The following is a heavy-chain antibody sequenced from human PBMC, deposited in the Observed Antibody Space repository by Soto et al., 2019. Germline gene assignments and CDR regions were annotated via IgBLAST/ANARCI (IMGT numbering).Heavy chain of an antibody. J-gene: IGHJ4*02. Sequence: EVQVVESGGGLVRPGGSLTLSCLVSGSTIDDYAMHWVRQAPGKGLEWVSGIFWVGGGKGYADSVKGRFIISRDRDKNSLSLKMNSLRIEDTAVYYCGKDLSPGGLESWGQGTLVTVSS. CDR3: GKDLSPGGLES. CDR1: GSTIDDYA. CDR2: IFWVGGGK. D-gene: IGHD3-16*01. V-gene: IGHV3-9*01.